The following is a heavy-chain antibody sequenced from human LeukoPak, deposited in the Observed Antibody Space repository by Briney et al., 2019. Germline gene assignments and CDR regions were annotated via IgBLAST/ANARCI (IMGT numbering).Heavy chain of an antibody. CDR2: ISGNGGST. Sequence: GGSLRLSCAASGFTFSSYAMSWVRQAPGKGLEWVSTISGNGGSTYYADSVKGRFTISRDNSKNTLYLQMNSLRAEDTAVYYCATSYSSSSWGIFGYWGQGTLVTVSS. CDR3: ATSYSSSSWGIFGY. J-gene: IGHJ4*02. CDR1: GFTFSSYA. V-gene: IGHV3-23*01. D-gene: IGHD6-6*01.